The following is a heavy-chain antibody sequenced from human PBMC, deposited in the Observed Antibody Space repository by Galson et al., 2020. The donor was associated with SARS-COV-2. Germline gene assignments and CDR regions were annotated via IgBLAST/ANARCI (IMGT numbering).Heavy chain of an antibody. CDR2: IYSGGST. J-gene: IGHJ4*02. V-gene: IGHV3-66*01. CDR1: GFTVSSNY. Sequence: GGSLRLSCAASGFTVSSNYMSWVRQAPGKGLEWVSVIYSGGSTYYADSVKGRFTISRDNSKNTLYLQMNSLRAEDTAVYYCAREVMATDLIFDYWGQGTLVTVSS. D-gene: IGHD2-21*01. CDR3: AREVMATDLIFDY.